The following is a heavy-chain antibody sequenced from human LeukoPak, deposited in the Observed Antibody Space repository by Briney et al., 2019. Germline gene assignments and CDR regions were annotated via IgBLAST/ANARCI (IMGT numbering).Heavy chain of an antibody. CDR2: IYYSGST. V-gene: IGHV4-59*01. Sequence: PSETLSLTCTVSGGSISNKYWSWIRQPPGQGLEWIGYIYYSGSTNYNPSPKSRVTILVDTSKNQFSLKLSSVTAADTAAYFCARDWGVGGRPGYMDVWGKGTTVTVSS. D-gene: IGHD6-6*01. CDR1: GGSISNKY. J-gene: IGHJ6*03. CDR3: ARDWGVGGRPGYMDV.